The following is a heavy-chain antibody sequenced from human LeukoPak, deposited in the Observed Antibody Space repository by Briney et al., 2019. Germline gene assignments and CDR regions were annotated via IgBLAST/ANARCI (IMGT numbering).Heavy chain of an antibody. CDR2: ISYDGSNK. V-gene: IGHV3-30-3*01. D-gene: IGHD6-19*01. CDR1: GFTFSSYT. J-gene: IGHJ4*02. Sequence: GGSLTPFCAASGFTFSSYTVHWVRQAPGKGLEWVALISYDGSNKYYADSVKGRFTISTDNSKNTLYLQMNSLRPEDTAVYCCARNGIAVAGNYYFDYWGQGTLVTVSS. CDR3: ARNGIAVAGNYYFDY.